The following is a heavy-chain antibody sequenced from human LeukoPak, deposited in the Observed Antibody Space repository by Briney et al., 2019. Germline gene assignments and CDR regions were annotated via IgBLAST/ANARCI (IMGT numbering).Heavy chain of an antibody. V-gene: IGHV3-9*01. CDR2: ISWNSGSI. Sequence: GRSLRLSCAASGFTFDDYAMHWVRHAPGKGLEWVSGISWNSGSIGYADSVKGRFTISRDNAKNSLYLQMTSLRAEDTAVYYCARYDYGRSGFDYWGQGTLVTVSS. J-gene: IGHJ4*02. CDR3: ARYDYGRSGFDY. CDR1: GFTFDDYA. D-gene: IGHD5-12*01.